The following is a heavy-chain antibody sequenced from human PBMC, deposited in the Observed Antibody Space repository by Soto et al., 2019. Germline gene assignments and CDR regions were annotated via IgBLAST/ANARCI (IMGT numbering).Heavy chain of an antibody. J-gene: IGHJ4*02. CDR2: IATNDGSI. V-gene: IGHV3-20*04. CDR3: ARGDGGDY. CDR1: GFTFENYG. Sequence: EVHLVESGGGVVQPGGSLRLSCATSGFTFENYGVSWVRKAPGKGLEWVSGIATNDGSIGYAESVRGRFTISRDNAKNSLYLQMNTLRVEYTAFYYCARGDGGDYGGQGTLVTVSS.